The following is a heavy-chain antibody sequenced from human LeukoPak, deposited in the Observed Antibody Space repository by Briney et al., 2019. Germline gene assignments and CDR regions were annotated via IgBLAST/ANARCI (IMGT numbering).Heavy chain of an antibody. J-gene: IGHJ4*02. Sequence: GGSLRLSCAASGFTFSSYGMHWVRQAPARGGEGGAFIRYEGSKKDYEDYGKGGLTRSRENTKKTLYLQMNSLRAEDTAVYYCAKDQAWTDYFDYWGQGTLVTVSS. CDR3: AKDQAWTDYFDY. V-gene: IGHV3-30*02. CDR2: IRYEGSKK. D-gene: IGHD3/OR15-3a*01. CDR1: GFTFSSYG.